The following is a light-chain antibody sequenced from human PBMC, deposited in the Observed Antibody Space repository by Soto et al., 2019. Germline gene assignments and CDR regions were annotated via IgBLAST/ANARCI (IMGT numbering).Light chain of an antibody. CDR3: QQYNNWPLT. V-gene: IGKV3D-15*01. Sequence: EIVMTQSPATLSLSPGERATLSCRASQSVSSKLAWFQQKPGQAPRLLIYGSYTRATGIPARFSGSGSGTEFTLTIGSLQSEDFAVYYCQQYNNWPLTFGQGTKVEIK. J-gene: IGKJ1*01. CDR2: GSY. CDR1: QSVSSK.